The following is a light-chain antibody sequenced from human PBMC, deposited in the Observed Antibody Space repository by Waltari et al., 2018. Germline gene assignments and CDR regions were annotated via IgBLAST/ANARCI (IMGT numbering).Light chain of an antibody. Sequence: EIVLAQPPGTLSLSPGERATLSCRASQSVGTSWLAWYQHKPGQAPRLLIYGASSRATGIPDRFSGSGSGTDFTLTISRLEPEDFAVYYCQHYGDSAVTLGPGTKVDLK. CDR3: QHYGDSAVT. V-gene: IGKV3-20*01. J-gene: IGKJ3*01. CDR1: QSVGTSW. CDR2: GAS.